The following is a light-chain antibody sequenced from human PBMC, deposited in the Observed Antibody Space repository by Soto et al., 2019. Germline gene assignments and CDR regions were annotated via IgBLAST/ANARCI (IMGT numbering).Light chain of an antibody. CDR2: GAS. Sequence: EIVMTQSPATLSVSPGERVTLSCRASQSVSSNLAWYQQKPGQAPRLLIYGASTKATGIAASFSGSGSGTEFTLTISSLQSEDFAVYYCQQYNNWPRTFGGGTKVEIK. CDR1: QSVSSN. J-gene: IGKJ4*01. CDR3: QQYNNWPRT. V-gene: IGKV3-15*01.